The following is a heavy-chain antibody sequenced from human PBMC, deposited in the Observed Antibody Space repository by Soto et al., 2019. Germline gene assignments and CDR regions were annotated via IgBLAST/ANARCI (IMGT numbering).Heavy chain of an antibody. CDR3: ARDLVVPATMLGYYYYYGMDV. CDR1: EGSIGSYD. Sequence: ASETMCLTCTVSEGSIGSYDGSLIRQPPGKGLEWIGYIYYSGSTNYNPSLKSRVTISVDTSKNQFSLKLSSVTAADTAVYYCARDLVVPATMLGYYYYYGMDVWGQGTTVTVSS. J-gene: IGHJ6*02. V-gene: IGHV4-59*01. CDR2: IYYSGST. D-gene: IGHD2-2*01.